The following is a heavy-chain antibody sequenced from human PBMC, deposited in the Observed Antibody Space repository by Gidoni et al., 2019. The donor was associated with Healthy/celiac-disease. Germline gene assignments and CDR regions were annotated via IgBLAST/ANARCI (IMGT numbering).Heavy chain of an antibody. CDR3: EWRGDYAPEDAFDI. CDR2: INHSGST. Sequence: QVQLQQWGAGLLKPSETLSLTCAVYGGSFSGYYWSWIRQPPGKGLEWIGEINHSGSTNYNPSLKSRVTISVDTSKNQFSLKLSSVTAADTAVYYCEWRGDYAPEDAFDIWGQGTMVTVSS. D-gene: IGHD4-17*01. J-gene: IGHJ3*02. V-gene: IGHV4-34*01. CDR1: GGSFSGYY.